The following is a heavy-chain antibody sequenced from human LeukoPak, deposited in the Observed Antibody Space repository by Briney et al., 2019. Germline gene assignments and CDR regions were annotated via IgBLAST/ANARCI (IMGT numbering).Heavy chain of an antibody. Sequence: SETLSLTCTVSGGSISSSSYYWGWIRQPPGKGLEWIGSIYYSGSTYYNPSLKSRVTISVDTSKNQFSLKLSSVTAADTAVYYCARDNAYYGGNTIFDYWGQGTLVTVSS. CDR2: IYYSGST. CDR1: GGSISSSSYY. V-gene: IGHV4-39*07. J-gene: IGHJ4*02. D-gene: IGHD4-23*01. CDR3: ARDNAYYGGNTIFDY.